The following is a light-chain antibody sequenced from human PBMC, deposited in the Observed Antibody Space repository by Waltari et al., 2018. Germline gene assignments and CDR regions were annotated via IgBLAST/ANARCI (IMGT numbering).Light chain of an antibody. J-gene: IGLJ3*02. V-gene: IGLV2-8*01. CDR3: SSYAGSENVV. Sequence: QSALTQPPSASGSLRQSVTISCTGTSNNVGGHNYVPWYQQHPGKAPRLMIYEVYNRPSGVPDRFSGSKSGNTASLTVSGLQADDEADYYCSSYAGSENVVFGGGTKLTVL. CDR1: SNNVGGHNY. CDR2: EVY.